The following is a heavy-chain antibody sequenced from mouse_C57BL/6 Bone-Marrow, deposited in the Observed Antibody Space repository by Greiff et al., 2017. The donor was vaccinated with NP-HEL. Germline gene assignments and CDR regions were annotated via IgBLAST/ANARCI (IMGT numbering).Heavy chain of an antibody. Sequence: VQLQQPGAELVKPGASVKMSCKASGYTFTSYWITWVKQRPGQGLEWIGDIYPGSGSTNYNEKFKSKATLTVDTSSSTAYMQLSSLTSEDSAVYYCSRCYYRARWYFEVWGTGTTVTVSS. CDR1: GYTFTSYW. D-gene: IGHD2-13*01. J-gene: IGHJ1*03. CDR3: SRCYYRARWYFEV. CDR2: IYPGSGST. V-gene: IGHV1-55*01.